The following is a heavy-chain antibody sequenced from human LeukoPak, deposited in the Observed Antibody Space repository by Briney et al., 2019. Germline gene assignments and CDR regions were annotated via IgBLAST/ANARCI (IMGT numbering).Heavy chain of an antibody. J-gene: IGHJ4*02. CDR3: ARDPGSSAFDS. CDR2: INRDGSVR. V-gene: IGHV3-7*01. Sequence: QPGGSLRLSCAASGFTFSSYWTSWVRQTPEKGLEFVANINRDGSVRNYVDSVKGRFTISRDNAENSMHLQMNSLRADDTAVYYCARDPGSSAFDSWGQGTLVTVSS. D-gene: IGHD5/OR15-5a*01. CDR1: GFTFSSYW.